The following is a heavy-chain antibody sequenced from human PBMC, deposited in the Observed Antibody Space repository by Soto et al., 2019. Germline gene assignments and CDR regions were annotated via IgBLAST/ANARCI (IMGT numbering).Heavy chain of an antibody. J-gene: IGHJ6*02. D-gene: IGHD3-16*01. CDR1: GYIFVNYG. CDR3: VMVDNYVTPTPQDV. Sequence: QVQLVQSGDEVKKPGASVKVSCKASGYIFVNYGIAWVRQAPRQGLEWMGWISPYTGNTHSASKVQGRLTMTTDTXXNTAYMDLGSLTSDDTAVYYCVMVDNYVTPTPQDVWGQGTTVTVSS. CDR2: ISPYTGNT. V-gene: IGHV1-18*01.